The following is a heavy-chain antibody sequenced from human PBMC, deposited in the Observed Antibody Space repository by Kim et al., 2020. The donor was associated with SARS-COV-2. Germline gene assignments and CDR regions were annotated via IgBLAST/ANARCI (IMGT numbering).Heavy chain of an antibody. J-gene: IGHJ4*02. CDR3: ARDNYGDYYFDY. V-gene: IGHV3-11*04. D-gene: IGHD4-17*01. Sequence: CDDAVKGRFPSSRDNAKGSLYLQVNSLRAEDTAVYYCARDNYGDYYFDYWGQGTLVTVSS.